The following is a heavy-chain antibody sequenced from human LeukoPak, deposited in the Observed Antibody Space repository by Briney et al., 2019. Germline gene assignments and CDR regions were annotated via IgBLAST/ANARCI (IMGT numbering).Heavy chain of an antibody. Sequence: GGSLRLSCAASGFTFSSYAMSWVRQAPGKGLEWVSLISGSGGSTYYADSVKGRFTISRDNSKNTLSPQMNSLRAEDTAVYYCAKGRGYNYGYFESWGQGTLVTVSS. CDR2: ISGSGGST. V-gene: IGHV3-23*01. D-gene: IGHD5-18*01. CDR1: GFTFSSYA. CDR3: AKGRGYNYGYFES. J-gene: IGHJ4*02.